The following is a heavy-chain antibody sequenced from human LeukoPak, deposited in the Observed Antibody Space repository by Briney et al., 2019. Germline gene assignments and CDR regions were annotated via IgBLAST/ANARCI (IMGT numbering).Heavy chain of an antibody. J-gene: IGHJ1*01. CDR2: IYSSGTT. Sequence: SETLSLTCSVSGGSISSSYWSWIRQPAGKGLEWIGRIYSSGTTNYDPSLKGRVTMSVDTSKSQFSLKLSSVTAADTAVYYCARPGYGEYFQHWGQGTLVTVSS. V-gene: IGHV4-4*07. CDR1: GGSISSSY. D-gene: IGHD1-1*01. CDR3: ARPGYGEYFQH.